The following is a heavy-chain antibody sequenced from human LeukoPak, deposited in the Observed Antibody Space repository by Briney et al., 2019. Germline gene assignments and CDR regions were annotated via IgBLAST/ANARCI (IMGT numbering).Heavy chain of an antibody. Sequence: GASVKVSCKASGGTLSSCAISWVRQAPGQGLEWMGGVIPIFGTANYAQKFQGRVTITADKSTSTAYMELSSLRSEDTAVHYCARDYGDYYGRAFDIWGQATMVTVSS. CDR1: GGTLSSCA. J-gene: IGHJ3*02. CDR2: VIPIFGTA. V-gene: IGHV1-69*06. D-gene: IGHD4-17*01. CDR3: ARDYGDYYGRAFDI.